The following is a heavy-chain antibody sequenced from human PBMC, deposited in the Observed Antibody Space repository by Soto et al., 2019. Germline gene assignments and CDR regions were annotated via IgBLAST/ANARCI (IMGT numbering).Heavy chain of an antibody. J-gene: IGHJ5*02. CDR3: ARVDSSSVVNWFDP. Sequence: KTSETLSLTCTFSCGSIISGGYYWSWIRQHPGKGLEWIGYIYYSGNTFYNPSLKSRVTISVDTSKNQFSLNLNSVTAADTAVYCCARVDSSSVVNWFDPWGQGTLVTVSS. D-gene: IGHD6-6*01. V-gene: IGHV4-31*03. CDR1: CGSIISGGYY. CDR2: IYYSGNT.